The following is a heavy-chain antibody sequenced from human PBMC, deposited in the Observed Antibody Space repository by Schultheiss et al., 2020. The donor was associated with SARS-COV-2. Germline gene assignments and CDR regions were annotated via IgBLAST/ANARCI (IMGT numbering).Heavy chain of an antibody. CDR1: GGTFSSYA. CDR2: SSANSFDT. CDR3: ARSLRGYSGYGLYYYGMDV. D-gene: IGHD5-12*01. Sequence: ASVKVSCKASGGTFSSYAISWVRQAPGQGLEWMGWSSANSFDTDHEQKFQGRVTMTTDTSTSTAYMELSSLRSEDTAVYYCARSLRGYSGYGLYYYGMDVWGQGTTVTVSS. J-gene: IGHJ6*02. V-gene: IGHV1-18*01.